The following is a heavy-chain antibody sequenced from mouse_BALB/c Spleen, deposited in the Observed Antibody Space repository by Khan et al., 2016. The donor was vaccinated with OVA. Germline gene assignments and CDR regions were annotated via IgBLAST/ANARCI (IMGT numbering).Heavy chain of an antibody. V-gene: IGHV9-1*02. Sequence: QIQLVQSGPELKKPGETVKISCKASGYTFTNYGMNWVKQAPGKGLKWMGWINTYTGEPTYADDFKGRFAFSLETSASTAYLQINNLKNERMATYFCAKTYYSYDRYFDVWGAGTTVTVSS. CDR3: AKTYYSYDRYFDV. CDR2: INTYTGEP. D-gene: IGHD2-12*01. CDR1: GYTFTNYG. J-gene: IGHJ1*01.